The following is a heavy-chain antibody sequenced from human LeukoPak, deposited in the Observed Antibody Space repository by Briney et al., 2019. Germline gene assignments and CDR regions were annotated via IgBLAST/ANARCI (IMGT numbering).Heavy chain of an antibody. D-gene: IGHD4-17*01. Sequence: GGSLRLSCAASGFTVSSKYMSWVRQVPGKGLEWVSGISWNGGSTDYANSVKGRFTISRDNAKNSLYLQMNSLRAEDTALYHCARGPDYGDFFFDYWGQGTLVTVSS. V-gene: IGHV3-20*01. CDR1: GFTVSSKY. CDR3: ARGPDYGDFFFDY. J-gene: IGHJ4*02. CDR2: ISWNGGST.